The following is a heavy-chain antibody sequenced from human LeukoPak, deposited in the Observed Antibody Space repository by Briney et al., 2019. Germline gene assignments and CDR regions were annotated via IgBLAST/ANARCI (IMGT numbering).Heavy chain of an antibody. J-gene: IGHJ4*02. D-gene: IGHD2-2*01. CDR2: INHSGST. V-gene: IGHV4-34*01. CDR3: ARGREELVVTAYYFDY. Sequence: SETLSLTCAVYGGSFSGYYWSWIRQPPGKGLEWIGEINHSGSTNYNPSLKSRVTISVDTSKNQFSLKLSSVTAADTAVYYCARGREELVVTAYYFDYWGQGTLVTVSS. CDR1: GGSFSGYY.